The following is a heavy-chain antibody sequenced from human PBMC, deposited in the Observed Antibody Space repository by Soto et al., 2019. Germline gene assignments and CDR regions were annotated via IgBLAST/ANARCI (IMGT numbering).Heavy chain of an antibody. CDR3: AADRSYYDFWSGYSIPSYYYYGMDV. D-gene: IGHD3-3*01. CDR2: IVVGSGNT. CDR1: GFTFTSSA. Sequence: SVKVSCKASGFTFTSSAVQWVRQARGQRLEWIGWIVVGSGNTNYAQKIQERVTITRDMSTSTAYMELSILRSEDTAVYYCAADRSYYDFWSGYSIPSYYYYGMDVWGQGTTVTVSS. J-gene: IGHJ6*02. V-gene: IGHV1-58*01.